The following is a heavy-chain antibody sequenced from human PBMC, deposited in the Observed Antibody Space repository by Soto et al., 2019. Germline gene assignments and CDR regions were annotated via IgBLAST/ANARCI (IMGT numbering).Heavy chain of an antibody. V-gene: IGHV1-69*12. CDR2: IIPMFGTA. D-gene: IGHD5-18*01. J-gene: IGHJ4*02. CDR1: GSTFSTYA. Sequence: QVQLVQSGAEVKKPESSVKISCKAPGSTFSTYAVSRVRQAPGQGLEWMGGIIPMFGTANYAQRFQDRVTITADESTNTVYMELSSLRSEDTAVYFCASGIQLWLRRINNGYSGWGQGTLVTFSS. CDR3: ASGIQLWLRRINNGYSG.